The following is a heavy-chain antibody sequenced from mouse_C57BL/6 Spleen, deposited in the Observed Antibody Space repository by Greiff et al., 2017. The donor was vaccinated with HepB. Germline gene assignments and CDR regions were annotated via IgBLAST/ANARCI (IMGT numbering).Heavy chain of an antibody. J-gene: IGHJ1*03. CDR2: INYDGSST. D-gene: IGHD1-1*01. CDR3: ARDSGYYGSSHWYFDV. V-gene: IGHV5-16*01. Sequence: EVRLVESEGGLVQPGSSMKLSCTASGFTFSDYYMAWVRQVPEKGLEWVANINYDGSSTDYLDSLKSRFIISRDNAKNILYLQMSSLKSEDTATYYCARDSGYYGSSHWYFDVWGTGTTVTVSS. CDR1: GFTFSDYY.